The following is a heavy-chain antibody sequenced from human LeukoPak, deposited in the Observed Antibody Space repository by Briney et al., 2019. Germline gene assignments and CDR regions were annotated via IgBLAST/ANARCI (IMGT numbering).Heavy chain of an antibody. V-gene: IGHV3-30-3*01. D-gene: IGHD6-13*01. CDR3: ARDPGGSSFDY. CDR1: GLTFSSYA. CDR2: ISYDGSNK. Sequence: PGGSLRLSFAASGLTFSSYAMHWVRQAPGKGLEWVAVISYDGSNKYYADSVKGRFTISRDNSKNTLYLQMNSLRAEDTAVYYCARDPGGSSFDYWGQGTLVTVSS. J-gene: IGHJ4*02.